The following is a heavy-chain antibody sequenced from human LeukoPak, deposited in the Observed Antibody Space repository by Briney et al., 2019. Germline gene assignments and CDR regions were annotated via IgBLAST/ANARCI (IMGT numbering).Heavy chain of an antibody. CDR1: GYTFTSYG. CDR3: ARSQRDYDYDWGSFPIDY. D-gene: IGHD3-16*01. J-gene: IGHJ4*02. V-gene: IGHV1-18*01. CDR2: ISAYNGNT. Sequence: ASVKVSSKASGYTFTSYGISWVRQAPGQGLEWMGWISAYNGNTNYAQKLQGRVTMTTDTSTSTAYMELRSLRSDDTAVYYCARSQRDYDYDWGSFPIDYWGQGTLVTVSS.